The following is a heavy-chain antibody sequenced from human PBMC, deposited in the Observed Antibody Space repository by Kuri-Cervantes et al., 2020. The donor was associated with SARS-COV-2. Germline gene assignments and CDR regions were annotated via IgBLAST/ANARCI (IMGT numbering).Heavy chain of an antibody. Sequence: LRLSCTVSGGSISSGGYYWSWIRQPPGKGLEWIGYIYHSGSTYYNPSLKSRVTISVDRSKNQFSLKLSSVTAADTAVYYCARHQSGYFDYWGQGTLVTVSS. CDR2: IYHSGST. CDR1: GGSISSGGYY. D-gene: IGHD3-3*01. J-gene: IGHJ4*02. CDR3: ARHQSGYFDY. V-gene: IGHV4-30-2*01.